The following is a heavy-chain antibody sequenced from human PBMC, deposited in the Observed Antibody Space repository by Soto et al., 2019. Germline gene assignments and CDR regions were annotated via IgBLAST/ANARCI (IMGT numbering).Heavy chain of an antibody. CDR2: ISYDGSNK. Sequence: GGSLRLSWAASGFTICSYAMHWVRQAPGKGLEWVAVISYDGSNKYYADSVKGRFTISRDNSKNTLYLQMNSLRAEDTAVYYCARVGSSRDNNWFDPWGKGILVTVSS. CDR1: GFTICSYA. V-gene: IGHV3-30-3*01. D-gene: IGHD6-13*01. J-gene: IGHJ5*02. CDR3: ARVGSSRDNNWFDP.